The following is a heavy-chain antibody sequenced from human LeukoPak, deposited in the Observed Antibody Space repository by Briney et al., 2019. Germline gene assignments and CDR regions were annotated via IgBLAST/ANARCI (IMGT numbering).Heavy chain of an antibody. CDR1: GFTFSSYA. D-gene: IGHD5-18*01. CDR2: ISGSGGST. CDR3: AKSDTACYGWIFDY. J-gene: IGHJ4*02. Sequence: GGSLRLSCAASGFTFSSYAMSWVRQAPGKGLEWVSAISGSGGSTYYADSVKGRFTISRDNSKNTLYLRMNSLRAEDTAVYYCAKSDTACYGWIFDYWGQGTLVTVSS. V-gene: IGHV3-23*01.